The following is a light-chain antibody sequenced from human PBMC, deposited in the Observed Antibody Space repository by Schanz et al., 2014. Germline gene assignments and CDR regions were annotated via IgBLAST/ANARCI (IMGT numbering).Light chain of an antibody. CDR3: CSYAGSNNLGV. J-gene: IGLJ3*02. CDR2: DVS. V-gene: IGLV2-8*01. CDR1: SSDVGGYNS. Sequence: QSALMQPPSVSGSPGQSVTISCTGTSSDVGGYNSVSWYQQHPGKAPKLMIYDVSNRPSGVSNRFSGSKSGNMASLTISGLQPEDEADYYCCSYAGSNNLGVFGGGTKLTVL.